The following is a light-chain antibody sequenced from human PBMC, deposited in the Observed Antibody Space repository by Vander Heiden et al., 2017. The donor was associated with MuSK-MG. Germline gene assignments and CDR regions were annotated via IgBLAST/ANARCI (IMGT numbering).Light chain of an antibody. CDR3: QQPSNWPLVT. J-gene: IGKJ4*01. CDR1: QSVSRY. V-gene: IGKV3-11*01. CDR2: DAS. Sequence: EIVLTQSPATLSLSPGERATLSCRASQSVSRYLAWYQQKPGQAPRLLIYDASNRAAGIPARFSGSGYGTDFTLTISSREPEDSAVYYCQQPSNWPLVTFGGRTRVEIK.